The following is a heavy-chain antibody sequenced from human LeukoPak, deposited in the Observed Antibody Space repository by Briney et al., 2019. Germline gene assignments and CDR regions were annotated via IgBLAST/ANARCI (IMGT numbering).Heavy chain of an antibody. CDR3: ARMGYSYGYYAFDI. V-gene: IGHV2-70*04. CDR1: GFSLRTSGIP. J-gene: IGHJ3*02. CDR2: LDWDDDK. Sequence: SGPTLVNPTQTLTLTCTFYGFSLRTSGIPVSWIRQPPGKALEWLARLDWDDDKFYSTSLKTRLTISKDTSKSQVVLTMTNMDPVDTATYYCARMGYSYGYYAFDIWGQGTMVTVSS. D-gene: IGHD5-18*01.